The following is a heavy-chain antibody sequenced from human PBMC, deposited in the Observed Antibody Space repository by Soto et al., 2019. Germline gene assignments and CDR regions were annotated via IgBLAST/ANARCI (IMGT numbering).Heavy chain of an antibody. CDR1: GYTFTSYA. Sequence: QVQLVQSGAEEKKPGASVKVSCKASGYTFTSYAMHWVRQAPGQRLEWMGWINAGNGNTKYSQKFQGRVTITRDTSASTVYMELSCLRSEDTAVYYCARVSGWYFLDYWGQGTLVTVSS. V-gene: IGHV1-3*05. CDR3: ARVSGWYFLDY. J-gene: IGHJ4*02. D-gene: IGHD6-19*01. CDR2: INAGNGNT.